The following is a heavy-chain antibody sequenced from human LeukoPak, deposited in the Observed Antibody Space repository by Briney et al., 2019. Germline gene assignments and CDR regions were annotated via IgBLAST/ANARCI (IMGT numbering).Heavy chain of an antibody. CDR2: IHSDGST. CDR3: ASLAGDI. Sequence: GGSLRPSCAASGFTVSSHYMSWVRQAPGKGLEWVSVIHSDGSTYHADSVKGRFTISRDSSKNTVYLQMNSMRVEDTAVYYCASLAGDIWGQGTMVTVSS. CDR1: GFTVSSHY. J-gene: IGHJ3*02. D-gene: IGHD6-19*01. V-gene: IGHV3-66*02.